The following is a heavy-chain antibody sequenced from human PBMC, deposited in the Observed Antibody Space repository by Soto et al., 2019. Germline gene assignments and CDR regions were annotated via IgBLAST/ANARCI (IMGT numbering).Heavy chain of an antibody. CDR3: AKDISRGPTKNYDFWSGPDD. CDR2: ISWNGSNR. D-gene: IGHD3-3*01. CDR1: GFTFDEYA. J-gene: IGHJ4*01. V-gene: IGHV3-43D*04. Sequence: GGSLRLSCAASGFTFDEYAMHWVRQPPGKGLEWVSFISWNGSNRYYADSVQGRFTISRDNSKYSLYLKRNSLRHEDTALYYCAKDISRGPTKNYDFWSGPDDWGQGTMVTVSS.